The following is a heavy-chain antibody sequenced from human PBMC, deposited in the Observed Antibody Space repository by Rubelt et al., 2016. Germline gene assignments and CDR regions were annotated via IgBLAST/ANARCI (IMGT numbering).Heavy chain of an antibody. D-gene: IGHD5-18*01. V-gene: IGHV4-34*01. CDR1: GGSISSYY. CDR3: ARGNSYGYTLRYFQH. J-gene: IGHJ1*01. CDR2: INHSGST. Sequence: QVQLQQWGAGLLKPSETLSLTCTVSGGSISSYYWSWIRQPAGKGLEWIGEINHSGSTDYNPSLRSRVTISVDTSKNQFSRRLSSVTAAETAVYYCARGNSYGYTLRYFQHWGQGTLVTVSS.